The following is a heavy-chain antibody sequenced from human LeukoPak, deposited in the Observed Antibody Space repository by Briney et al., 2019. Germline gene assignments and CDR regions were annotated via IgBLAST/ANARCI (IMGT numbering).Heavy chain of an antibody. CDR3: ARDWYYDILTGYYQNFDY. CDR1: GFTFSSYS. Sequence: GGSLRLSCAASGFTFSSYSMNWVRQAPGKGLEWVSSISSSSSYIYYADSVKGRFTISRDNAKNSLYLQMNSLGAEDTAVYYCARDWYYDILTGYYQNFDYWGQGTLVTVSS. V-gene: IGHV3-21*01. D-gene: IGHD3-9*01. CDR2: ISSSSSYI. J-gene: IGHJ4*02.